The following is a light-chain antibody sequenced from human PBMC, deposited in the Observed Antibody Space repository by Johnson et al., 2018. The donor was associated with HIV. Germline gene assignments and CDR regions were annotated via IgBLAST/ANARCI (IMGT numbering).Light chain of an antibody. J-gene: IGLJ1*01. Sequence: QSVLTQPPSVSAVPGQKVTISCSGSSSNIGNNYVSWYQQLPGTAPKLLIYDNNKRPSGIPDRFSGSKSGTSATLGITGLQTGDEADYYCGTWDSSLSAGGVFGTGTKATVL. CDR3: GTWDSSLSAGGV. CDR2: DNN. V-gene: IGLV1-51*01. CDR1: SSNIGNNY.